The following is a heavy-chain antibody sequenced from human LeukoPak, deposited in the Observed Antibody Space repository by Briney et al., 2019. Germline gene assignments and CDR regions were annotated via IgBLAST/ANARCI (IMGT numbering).Heavy chain of an antibody. Sequence: PSETLSLTCSVSGGSISGYYWSWLRQPPGRGLEWLGYFYYSGSTTYNPSLKGRVTISVDTSENHFSLKLSSVTAADTAVYYCARGPNSGYSRFDYWGQGTLVTVSS. V-gene: IGHV4-59*01. CDR1: GGSISGYY. CDR3: ARGPNSGYSRFDY. J-gene: IGHJ4*02. CDR2: FYYSGST. D-gene: IGHD5-12*01.